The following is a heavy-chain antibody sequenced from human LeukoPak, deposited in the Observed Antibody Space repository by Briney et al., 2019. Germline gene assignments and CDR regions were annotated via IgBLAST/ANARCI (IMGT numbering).Heavy chain of an antibody. D-gene: IGHD3-9*01. Sequence: PGGSLRLSCAASGFTVSSNYMSWVRQAPGKGLEWVSVIYSGGSTYYADSVKGRFTISRDNSKNTLYLQMNSLRAEDTAVYYCAREYYDILTGYLDAFDIWGQGTMVTASS. CDR1: GFTVSSNY. J-gene: IGHJ3*02. CDR3: AREYYDILTGYLDAFDI. V-gene: IGHV3-53*01. CDR2: IYSGGST.